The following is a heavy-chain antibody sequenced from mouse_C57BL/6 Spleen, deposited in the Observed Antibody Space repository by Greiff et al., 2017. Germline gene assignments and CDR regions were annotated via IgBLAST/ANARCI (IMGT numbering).Heavy chain of an antibody. CDR2: ISSGSSTI. J-gene: IGHJ4*01. D-gene: IGHD1-3*01. CDR1: GFTFSDYG. Sequence: EVQLVESGGGLVKPGGSLKLSCAASGFTFSDYGMHWVRQAPEKGLEWVAYISSGSSTIYYADTVKGRFTISRDNAKNTLFLQMTSLRSEDTAMYYWAGSKGVYAEDCGDWGKGASVT. CDR3: AGSKGVYAEDCGD. V-gene: IGHV5-17*01.